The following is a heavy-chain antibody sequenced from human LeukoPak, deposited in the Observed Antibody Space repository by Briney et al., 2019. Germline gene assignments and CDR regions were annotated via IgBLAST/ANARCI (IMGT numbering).Heavy chain of an antibody. CDR3: ARDFYDSGGYLPDV. V-gene: IGHV3-23*01. CDR2: ISGSGGST. CDR1: GFTFSSYA. D-gene: IGHD3-22*01. Sequence: GGSLRLSCAASGFTFSSYAMSWVRQAPGKGLEWVSAISGSGGSTYYADSVKGRFTISRDNAKNTLYLQMNSLRAEDTAIYYCARDFYDSGGYLPDVWGQGTTVTVSS. J-gene: IGHJ6*02.